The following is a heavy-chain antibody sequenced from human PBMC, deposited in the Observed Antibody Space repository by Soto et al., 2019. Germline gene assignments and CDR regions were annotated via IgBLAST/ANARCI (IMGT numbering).Heavy chain of an antibody. CDR3: AREEVVVPAAIDY. CDR1: GGSISSSSYY. CDR2: IYYSGST. J-gene: IGHJ4*02. D-gene: IGHD2-2*01. V-gene: IGHV4-39*02. Sequence: QLQLQESGPGLVKPSETLSLTCTVSGGSISSSSYYWGWIRQPPGKGLEWIGSIYYSGSTYYNPSRQSRVTIPVDTSKNQFSLKLSSVTAADTAVYYCAREEVVVPAAIDYWGQGTLVTVSS.